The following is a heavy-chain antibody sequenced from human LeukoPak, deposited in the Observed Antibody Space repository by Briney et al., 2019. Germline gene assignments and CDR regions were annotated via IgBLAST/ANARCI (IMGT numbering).Heavy chain of an antibody. V-gene: IGHV1-18*01. Sequence: GASVKVSCKASGYTFTNFPIGWVRQAPGQGLEWMGWIGAYNGYTKYAPSLQGRVNMTTDTSTRTAYMQLRSLRSDDTAMYYCARVGGNYEGLIDYWGQGTLVTVSS. CDR1: GYTFTNFP. J-gene: IGHJ4*02. CDR2: IGAYNGYT. CDR3: ARVGGNYEGLIDY. D-gene: IGHD1-26*01.